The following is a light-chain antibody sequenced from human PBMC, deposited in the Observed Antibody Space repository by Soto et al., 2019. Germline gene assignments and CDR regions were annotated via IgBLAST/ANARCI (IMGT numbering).Light chain of an antibody. CDR1: QSVSNSY. Sequence: EIVLTQSPATLSLSPGERATLSCGASQSVSNSYLAWYQQKPGLAPRLLIYDASSTATGIPDRFSGSGSGTEFTLTISRLEPEDVAVYYCQQYGSSPRTFGQGTKLEIK. J-gene: IGKJ2*01. V-gene: IGKV3D-20*01. CDR2: DAS. CDR3: QQYGSSPRT.